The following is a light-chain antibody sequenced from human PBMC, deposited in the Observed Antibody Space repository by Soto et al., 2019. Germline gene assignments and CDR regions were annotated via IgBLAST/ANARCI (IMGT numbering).Light chain of an antibody. Sequence: QSVLTQPASVSGSPGQSITISCTGTSSDVGGYNYVSWYQQYPGKAPKLLISEVSIRPSGISNRFSGSKSGNTASLTISGLQAEDEADYYCSSYSRITSAGFGGGTKLTVL. V-gene: IGLV2-14*01. CDR2: EVS. CDR3: SSYSRITSAG. CDR1: SSDVGGYNY. J-gene: IGLJ2*01.